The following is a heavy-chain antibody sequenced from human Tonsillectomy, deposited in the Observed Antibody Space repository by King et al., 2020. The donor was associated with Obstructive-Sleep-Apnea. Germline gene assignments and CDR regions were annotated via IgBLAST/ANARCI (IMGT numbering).Heavy chain of an antibody. J-gene: IGHJ5*02. CDR1: GYTFTSYA. CDR3: ARGRGGGYVSYNWFDP. CDR2: SNAGNGNT. D-gene: IGHD5-12*01. V-gene: IGHV1-3*01. Sequence: QLVQSGAEVKKPGASVKVSCKASGYTFTSYAMHWVRQPPGQGLEWMGWSNAGNGNTKYSQKFQGRVTITRDTSASTAYMELSSLRSEDTAVYYCARGRGGGYVSYNWFDPWGQGTLVTVSS.